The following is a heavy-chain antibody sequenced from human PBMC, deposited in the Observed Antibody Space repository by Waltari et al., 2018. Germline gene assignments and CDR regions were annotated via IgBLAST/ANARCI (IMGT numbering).Heavy chain of an antibody. Sequence: EVQLVQSGAEVKKPGESLKISCKGSGYSFTSYWIGWVRQMPGKGLEWMGIIYPGDSYTRYSPSFQGQVTISADKSISTAYLQWSSLKASDTAMYYCARPKWLQQLVHGMDIWGQGTTVTVSS. J-gene: IGHJ6*02. CDR2: IYPGDSYT. CDR3: ARPKWLQQLVHGMDI. V-gene: IGHV5-51*01. CDR1: GYSFTSYW. D-gene: IGHD6-13*01.